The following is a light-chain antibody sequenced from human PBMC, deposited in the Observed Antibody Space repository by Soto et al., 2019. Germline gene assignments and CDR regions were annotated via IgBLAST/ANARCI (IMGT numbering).Light chain of an antibody. J-gene: IGKJ5*01. CDR1: QSVSSSY. Sequence: EIVMTQSPGTLSLSPGERATLSCRASQSVSSSYLAGYQQKPGQAPRLLIYAASTRATGIPARFSGSGSGTEFTLTISSLQSEDFAVYYCQQYNNWSFGQGTRLEIK. CDR3: QQYNNWS. V-gene: IGKV3-15*01. CDR2: AAS.